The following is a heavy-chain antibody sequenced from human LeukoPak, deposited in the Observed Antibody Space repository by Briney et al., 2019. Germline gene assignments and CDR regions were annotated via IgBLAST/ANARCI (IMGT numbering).Heavy chain of an antibody. J-gene: IGHJ5*02. CDR3: ARLLYAAMVRGVINLYNWFDP. CDR2: IYHSGST. V-gene: IGHV4-4*02. Sequence: SGTLSLTCAVSGGSISSSNWWSWVRQPPGKGLEWIGEIYHSGSTNYNPSLKSRVTISVDTSKNQFSLKLSSVTAADTAVYYCARLLYAAMVRGVINLYNWFDPWGQGTLVTVSS. D-gene: IGHD3-10*01. CDR1: GGSISSSNW.